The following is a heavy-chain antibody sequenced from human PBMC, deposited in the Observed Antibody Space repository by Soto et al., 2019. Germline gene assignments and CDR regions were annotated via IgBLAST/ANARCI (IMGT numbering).Heavy chain of an antibody. Sequence: SQTLSLTCAISGDSVPSNSAAWTWIRQSPSRGLEWLGRTYYRSEWYNDYAVSVKSRIRINPDTSKNQFSLQQDSVTPDDTALYYCARFSSGGRGVDYWGQGTLVTVSS. CDR1: GDSVPSNSAA. CDR2: TYYRSEWYN. V-gene: IGHV6-1*01. D-gene: IGHD3-10*01. CDR3: ARFSSGGRGVDY. J-gene: IGHJ4*02.